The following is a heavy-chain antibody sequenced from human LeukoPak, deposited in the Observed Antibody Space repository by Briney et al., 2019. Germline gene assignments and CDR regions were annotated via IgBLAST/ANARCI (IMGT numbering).Heavy chain of an antibody. D-gene: IGHD6-19*01. CDR2: IYYSGSP. V-gene: IGHV4-59*01. CDR1: GGSISSYY. CDR3: ARDEYGSGWGWFDP. J-gene: IGHJ5*02. Sequence: PSETLSLTCTVSGGSISSYYWSWIRQPPGKGLEWIGDIYYSGSPNYNTSLKSRVTISVDTSKNQFSLKLSSVTAADTAVYYCARDEYGSGWGWFDPWGQGTLVTVSS.